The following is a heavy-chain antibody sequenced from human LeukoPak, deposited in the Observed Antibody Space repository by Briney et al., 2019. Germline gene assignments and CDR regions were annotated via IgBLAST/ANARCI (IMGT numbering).Heavy chain of an antibody. CDR1: GFTFSSYA. D-gene: IGHD3-22*01. Sequence: GGSLRLSCAASGFTFSSYAMSWVRQAPGKGLEWVSAISGSGGSTYYADSVKGRFTISRDNSKNTLYLQMNSLRAEDTAVYYCAKVSYYYDSSGSSSDFDYWGQGTLVTVSS. V-gene: IGHV3-23*01. CDR3: AKVSYYYDSSGSSSDFDY. J-gene: IGHJ4*02. CDR2: ISGSGGST.